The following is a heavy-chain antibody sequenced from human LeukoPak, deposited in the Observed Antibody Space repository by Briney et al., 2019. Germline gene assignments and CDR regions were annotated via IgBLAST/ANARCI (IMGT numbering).Heavy chain of an antibody. CDR2: ISAYNGNT. V-gene: IGHV1-18*01. Sequence: ASVKVSCKASGYTFSTYSITWVRQAPGQGLEWMGWISAYNGNTNYAQKLQGRVTMTTDTSTSTAYMELRSLRSDDTAVCYCATSPDDFWSGYYAFDIWGQGTMVTVSS. D-gene: IGHD3-3*01. CDR1: GYTFSTYS. CDR3: ATSPDDFWSGYYAFDI. J-gene: IGHJ3*02.